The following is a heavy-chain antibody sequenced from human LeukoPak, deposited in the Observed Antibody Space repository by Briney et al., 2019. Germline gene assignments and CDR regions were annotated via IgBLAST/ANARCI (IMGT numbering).Heavy chain of an antibody. CDR3: ARAGEGLLAYSFDI. D-gene: IGHD1-26*01. Sequence: AGRSLRLSCVASGFTFSSNWMHWVSQGPGKGLVWVSRINSDGSETRHADSVKGRFTISRDNAKNTLYLQMNSLRAEDTAVYYCARAGEGLLAYSFDIWGQGTMVTVSS. V-gene: IGHV3-74*01. J-gene: IGHJ3*02. CDR1: GFTFSSNW. CDR2: INSDGSET.